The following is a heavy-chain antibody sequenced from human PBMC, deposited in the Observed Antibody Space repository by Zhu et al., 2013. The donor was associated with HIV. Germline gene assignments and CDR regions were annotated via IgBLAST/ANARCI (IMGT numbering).Heavy chain of an antibody. Sequence: QVQLVQSGAEVKKPGASVKVSCKASGYTFTSYDINWVRQATGQGLEWMGWMNPNSGNTGYAQKFQGRVTITRNTSISTAYMELSNLRSEDTAVYYCARGRTVWSRAVLNWFRPVGPGNPGPPSP. V-gene: IGHV1-8*03. CDR3: ARGRTVWSRAVLNWFRP. D-gene: IGHD3-3*01. CDR2: MNPNSGNT. J-gene: IGHJ5*02. CDR1: GYTFTSYD.